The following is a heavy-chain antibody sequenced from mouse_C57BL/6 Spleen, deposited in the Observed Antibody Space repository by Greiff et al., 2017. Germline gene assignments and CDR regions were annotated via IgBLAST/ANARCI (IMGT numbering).Heavy chain of an antibody. CDR1: GYTFTDYE. CDR2: IDPETGGT. D-gene: IGHD4-1*01. J-gene: IGHJ4*01. V-gene: IGHV1-15*01. Sequence: QVQLQQSGAELVRPGASVTLSCKASGYTFTDYEMHWVKQTPVHGLEWIGAIDPETGGTAYNQKFKGKAILTADKSSSTAYMALRSLTSEDSAVYYCTINVGTGYYYAMDYWGQGTSVTVSS. CDR3: TINVGTGYYYAMDY.